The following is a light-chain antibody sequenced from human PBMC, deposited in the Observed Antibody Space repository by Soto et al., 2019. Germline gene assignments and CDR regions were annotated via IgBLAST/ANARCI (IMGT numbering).Light chain of an antibody. V-gene: IGKV1-9*01. CDR2: AAS. Sequence: LTRSPCSLSASVGDSVTITSLASQGISSFLAWYQQKPGKAPKLLIYAASTLQSGVPSRFSGSGSGTDFTLTISSLQPEDFATYFCQQLNSYPITFGQGTRLDIK. CDR3: QQLNSYPIT. CDR1: QGISSF. J-gene: IGKJ5*01.